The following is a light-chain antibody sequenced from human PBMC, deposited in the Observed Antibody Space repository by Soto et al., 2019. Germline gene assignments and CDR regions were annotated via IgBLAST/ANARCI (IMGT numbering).Light chain of an antibody. V-gene: IGKV3-20*01. CDR1: QSVSSTY. Sequence: ESVLTQSPGTLSLSPGERATLSCRASQSVSSTYLAWYQHKPGQPPRLLIYGASTRATGIPDRFSGSGSGTDFTLTISRLQPEDFAVDYCQQYGSPPLMYTFGQGTKLEI. CDR3: QQYGSPPLMYT. CDR2: GAS. J-gene: IGKJ2*01.